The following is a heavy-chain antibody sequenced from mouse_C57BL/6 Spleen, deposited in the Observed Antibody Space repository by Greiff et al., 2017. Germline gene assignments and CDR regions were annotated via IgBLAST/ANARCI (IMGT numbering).Heavy chain of an antibody. CDR2: INPNNGGT. J-gene: IGHJ1*03. V-gene: IGHV1-18*01. CDR1: GYTFTDYN. Sequence: EVKLQQSGPELVKPGASVKIPCKASGYTFTDYNMDWVKQSHGTSLEWIGDINPNNGGTIYNQKFKGKATLTVDKSSSAAYMERGSQTSEDTAVYSCAYSYGSCWYFDVWGTGTTVTVSS. D-gene: IGHD1-1*02. CDR3: AYSYGSCWYFDV.